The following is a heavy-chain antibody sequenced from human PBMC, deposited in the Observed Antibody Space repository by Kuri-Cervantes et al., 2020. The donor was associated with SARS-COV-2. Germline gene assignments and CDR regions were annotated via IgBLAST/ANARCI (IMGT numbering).Heavy chain of an antibody. Sequence: SETLSLTCTVSGGSISSYYWSWIRQPAGKGLEWIGRIYTSGSTNYNPSLKSRVTMSVDTSKNQFSLKLSSVTAADTAVYYCARDGLGYCSGGSCYSAFDIWGQGKMVTVSS. CDR2: IYTSGST. V-gene: IGHV4-4*07. D-gene: IGHD2-15*01. CDR1: GGSISSYY. J-gene: IGHJ3*02. CDR3: ARDGLGYCSGGSCYSAFDI.